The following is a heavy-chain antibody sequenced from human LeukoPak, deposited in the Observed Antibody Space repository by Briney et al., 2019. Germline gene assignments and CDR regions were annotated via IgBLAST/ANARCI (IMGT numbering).Heavy chain of an antibody. Sequence: PSETLSLXCTVSGGSNSSYYWSWIRRPPGKGLEWIGYIYYSGSTNYNPSLKSRVTISVDTSKNQFSLKLSSVTAADTAVYYCARGKSLAYFDYWGQGTLVTVSS. CDR3: ARGKSLAYFDY. J-gene: IGHJ4*02. CDR2: IYYSGST. CDR1: GGSNSSYY. D-gene: IGHD3-16*01. V-gene: IGHV4-59*01.